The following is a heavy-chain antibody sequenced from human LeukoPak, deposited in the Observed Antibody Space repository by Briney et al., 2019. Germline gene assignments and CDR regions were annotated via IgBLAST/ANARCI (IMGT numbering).Heavy chain of an antibody. V-gene: IGHV4-30-2*01. J-gene: IGHJ5*02. CDR2: IYHSGST. Sequence: SETLSLTCTVSGGSISSGGYYWSWIRQPPGKGLEWIGYIYHSGSTYYNPSLKSRVTISVDRSKNQFSLKLSSVTAADTAVYYCAREDGRRGYSGFFDPWGQGTLVTVSS. CDR1: GGSISSGGYY. CDR3: AREDGRRGYSGFFDP. D-gene: IGHD5-12*01.